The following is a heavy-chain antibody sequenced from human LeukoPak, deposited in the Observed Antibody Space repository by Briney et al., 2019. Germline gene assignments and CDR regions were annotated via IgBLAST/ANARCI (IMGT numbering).Heavy chain of an antibody. Sequence: SETLSLTCTVSGESMSGFYWNWIRQPPGKGLEWIGYMHYIGSTNYNPSHKSRVTISIDTSKSQFSLKLSSVTASDTAVYYCARRYCSGGSCHDAFDIWGQGTMVTVSS. CDR2: MHYIGST. J-gene: IGHJ3*02. CDR1: GESMSGFY. CDR3: ARRYCSGGSCHDAFDI. V-gene: IGHV4-59*08. D-gene: IGHD2-15*01.